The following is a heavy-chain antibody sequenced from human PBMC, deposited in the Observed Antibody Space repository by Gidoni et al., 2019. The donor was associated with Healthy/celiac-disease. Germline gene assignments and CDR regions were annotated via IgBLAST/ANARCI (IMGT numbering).Heavy chain of an antibody. Sequence: QVPLPESGPGLVPPSETLSLTCTVSGGSISSSYWSWIRQPPGKGLEWIGYIYDSGSTNYNPAHKSRVTISVETSKNQFALKRRSVTAGDTAVYYWARIAARRAVDYWGQGTLVTVSS. J-gene: IGHJ4*02. CDR1: GGSISSSY. V-gene: IGHV4-59*01. CDR3: ARIAARRAVDY. CDR2: IYDSGST. D-gene: IGHD6-6*01.